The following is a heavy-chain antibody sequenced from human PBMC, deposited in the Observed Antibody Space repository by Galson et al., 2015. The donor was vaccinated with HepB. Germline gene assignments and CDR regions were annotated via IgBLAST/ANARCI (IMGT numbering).Heavy chain of an antibody. CDR3: ARDPQPVAGYYYGMDV. D-gene: IGHD6-19*01. CDR1: GFTFSSHA. J-gene: IGHJ6*02. Sequence: SLRLSCAASGFTFSSHAMHWVRQAPGKGLEWVAVISYDGSNKYYADSVKGRFTISRDNSKNTLYLQMNSLRAEDTAVYYCARDPQPVAGYYYGMDVWGQGTTVTVSS. CDR2: ISYDGSNK. V-gene: IGHV3-30-3*01.